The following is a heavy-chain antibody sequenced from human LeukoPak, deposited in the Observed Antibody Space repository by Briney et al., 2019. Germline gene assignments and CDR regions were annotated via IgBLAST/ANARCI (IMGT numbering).Heavy chain of an antibody. CDR2: INGYETST. CDR1: GFTVSSNY. D-gene: IGHD1/OR15-1a*01. V-gene: IGHV3-74*01. Sequence: GGSLRLSCAASGFTVSSNYMSWVRQVPGKGLVWVSRINGYETSTAYADSVKGRFTISRDNARNTLYLQMNSLRVEDTAIYYCARDRAESNWTNHTLFDSWGQGTPVTVSS. J-gene: IGHJ4*02. CDR3: ARDRAESNWTNHTLFDS.